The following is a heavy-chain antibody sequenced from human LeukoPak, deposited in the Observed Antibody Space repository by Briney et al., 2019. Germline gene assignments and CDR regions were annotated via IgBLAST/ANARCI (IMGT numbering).Heavy chain of an antibody. J-gene: IGHJ6*03. V-gene: IGHV4-31*03. D-gene: IGHD3-10*01. CDR2: IYYSGST. CDR3: ARGGSGSYYAIYYVDV. Sequence: PSQTLSLTCTVSGGSISSGGYYWSWIRQHPGKGLEWIGYIYYSGSTYYNPSLKSRVTISVDTSKNQFSLKLSSVTAADTAVYYCARGGSGSYYAIYYVDVWGKGTTVTVSS. CDR1: GGSISSGGYY.